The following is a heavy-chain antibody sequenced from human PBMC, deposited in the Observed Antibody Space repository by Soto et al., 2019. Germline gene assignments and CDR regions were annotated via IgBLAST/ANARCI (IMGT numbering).Heavy chain of an antibody. CDR1: GFTFDDYA. CDR2: ISWNSGSI. V-gene: IGHV3-9*01. J-gene: IGHJ4*02. Sequence: EVQLVESGGGLVQPGRSLRLSCAASGFTFDDYAMHWVRQAPGKGLEWLSGISWNSGSIGYADSVKGRFTISRDNAKNSLYLQMNSLRAEDTALYYCAKDSYCSGGSCYLFDYWGQGTLVTVSS. D-gene: IGHD2-15*01. CDR3: AKDSYCSGGSCYLFDY.